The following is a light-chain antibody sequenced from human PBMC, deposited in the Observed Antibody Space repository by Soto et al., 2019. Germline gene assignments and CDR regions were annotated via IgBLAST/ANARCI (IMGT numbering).Light chain of an antibody. CDR1: SGHSSYA. CDR3: QTWGTGIGV. J-gene: IGLJ3*02. V-gene: IGLV4-69*02. Sequence: QPVLTQSPPASASLGASVKLTCTLSSGHSSYAIAWHQQQPEKGPRYLMKINSDGSHSKADGIPDRFSGSSSGAERYLTISSLQSEDEADYYCQTWGTGIGVFGGGTKVTVL. CDR2: INSDGSH.